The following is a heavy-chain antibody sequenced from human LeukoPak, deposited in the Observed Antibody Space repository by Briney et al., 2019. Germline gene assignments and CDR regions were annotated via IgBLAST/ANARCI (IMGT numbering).Heavy chain of an antibody. CDR1: GGSISSGSYY. Sequence: SETLSLTCTVSGGSISSGSYYWSWIRQPAGKGLEWIGRIYTSGSTNYNPSLKSRVTISVDTSKNQFSLKLSSVTAADTAVYYCARGELRYFDYWGQGTLVTVSS. V-gene: IGHV4-61*02. J-gene: IGHJ4*02. CDR3: ARGELRYFDY. D-gene: IGHD3-9*01. CDR2: IYTSGST.